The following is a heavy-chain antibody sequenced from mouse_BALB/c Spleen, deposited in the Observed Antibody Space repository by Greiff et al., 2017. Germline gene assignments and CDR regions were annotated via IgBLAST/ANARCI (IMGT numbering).Heavy chain of an antibody. J-gene: IGHJ3*01. Sequence: EVKVVESGGGLVQPGGSRKLSCAASGFTFSSFGMHWVRQAPEKGLEWVAYISSGSSTIYYADTVKGRFTISRDNPKNTLFLQMTSLRSEDTAMYYCARGGNSVAYWGQGTLVTVSA. CDR3: ARGGNSVAY. CDR2: ISSGSSTI. V-gene: IGHV5-17*02. CDR1: GFTFSSFG. D-gene: IGHD2-1*01.